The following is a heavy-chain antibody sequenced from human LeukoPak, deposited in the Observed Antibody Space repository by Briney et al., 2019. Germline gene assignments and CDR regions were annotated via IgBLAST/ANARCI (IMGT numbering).Heavy chain of an antibody. V-gene: IGHV1-2*06. D-gene: IGHD2/OR15-2a*01. J-gene: IGHJ5*02. CDR1: GYTFTGYY. CDR3: AIQRIVQNWFDP. Sequence: GASVKVSCKASGYTFTGYYMHWVRQAPGQGLEWMGRINPNSGVTNYAQKFQGRVTMARDTSISTAYMELSSLRSEDTAVYYCAIQRIVQNWFDPWGQGTLVTVSS. CDR2: INPNSGVT.